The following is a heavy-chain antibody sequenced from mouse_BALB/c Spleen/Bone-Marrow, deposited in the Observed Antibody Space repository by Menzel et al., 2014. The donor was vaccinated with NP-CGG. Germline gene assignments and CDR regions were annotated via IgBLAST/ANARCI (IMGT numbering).Heavy chain of an antibody. J-gene: IGHJ4*01. Sequence: EVKLVESGGGLVKPGGSLKLSCAASGFTFSSYAMSWVRQTPEKRLEWVASISSGGSTYYPDSVKGRFTISRDNARNILYLQMSSLRSGDTAMYYCASPLYYGLHYYAMDYWGQGTSVTVSS. CDR2: ISSGGST. D-gene: IGHD1-2*01. V-gene: IGHV5-6-5*01. CDR3: ASPLYYGLHYYAMDY. CDR1: GFTFSSYA.